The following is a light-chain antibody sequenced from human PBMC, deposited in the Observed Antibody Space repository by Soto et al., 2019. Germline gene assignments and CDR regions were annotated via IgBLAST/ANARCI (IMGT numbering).Light chain of an antibody. CDR2: GAS. V-gene: IGKV3-20*01. Sequence: EIVLTQSPGTLSLSPGERAALSCRASQTVSSNYLAWYQQKPGQAPRLLIYGASSRATGIPDRFSGGGSRTDFTLTNSTLDPEDFAVYYCQQYGSSPWTFGQGTKVEIK. CDR1: QTVSSNY. CDR3: QQYGSSPWT. J-gene: IGKJ1*01.